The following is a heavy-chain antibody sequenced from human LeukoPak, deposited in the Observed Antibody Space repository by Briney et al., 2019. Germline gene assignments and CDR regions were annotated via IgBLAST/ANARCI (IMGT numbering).Heavy chain of an antibody. V-gene: IGHV5-51*01. CDR3: ARLSPGYYYDSSGYWFADY. J-gene: IGHJ4*02. CDR1: GYSFTSYW. D-gene: IGHD3-22*01. Sequence: GESLKISCKGSGYSFTSYWNGWVRQTPGKGLEWMGIIYPDDSDTRYSPSFQGQVTISADKSISTAYLQWSSLKASDTAMYYCARLSPGYYYDSSGYWFADYWGQGTLVTVSS. CDR2: IYPDDSDT.